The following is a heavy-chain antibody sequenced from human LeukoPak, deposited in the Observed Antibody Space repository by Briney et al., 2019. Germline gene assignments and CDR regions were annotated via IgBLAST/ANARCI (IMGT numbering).Heavy chain of an antibody. CDR3: ATVDIVATMGY. D-gene: IGHD5-12*01. Sequence: GASVTVSCTASGYTFTSYYMHWVRQAPGQGLEWMGIINPSGGSTSYAQKFQGRVTMTRNTSISTAYMELSSLRSEDTAVYYCATVDIVATMGYWGQGTLVTVSS. V-gene: IGHV1-46*01. CDR1: GYTFTSYY. J-gene: IGHJ4*02. CDR2: INPSGGST.